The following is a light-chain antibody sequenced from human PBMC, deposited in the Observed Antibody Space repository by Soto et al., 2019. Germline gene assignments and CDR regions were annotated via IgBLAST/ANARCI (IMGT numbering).Light chain of an antibody. J-gene: IGLJ1*01. CDR2: DVT. CDR3: CSHSASYTCV. CDR1: SSDVGGYNC. V-gene: IGLV2-11*01. Sequence: QSAVAQPRAVSGSPGQSVTISCTGTSSDVGGYNCVSWYQQHPGKAPQLMIYDVTQRPSGVPDRFSGSKSGNTASLTISGLQVEDEADYYCCSHSASYTCVFGTGTKVTVL.